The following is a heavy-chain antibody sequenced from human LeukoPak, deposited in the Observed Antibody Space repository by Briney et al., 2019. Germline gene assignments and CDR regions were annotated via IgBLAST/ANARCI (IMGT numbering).Heavy chain of an antibody. CDR2: IFYSGST. V-gene: IGHV4-39*07. CDR1: GGSISSSSFY. CDR3: ARAPRYCSGGSCYYNGWFDP. D-gene: IGHD2-15*01. Sequence: SETLSLTCTVSGGSISSSSFYWGWIRQPPGKGLEWIGAIFYSGSTYYNPSLKSRVTMSVGTSKNQFSLKLSSVTAADSAVYYCARAPRYCSGGSCYYNGWFDPWGQGTLVTVSS. J-gene: IGHJ5*02.